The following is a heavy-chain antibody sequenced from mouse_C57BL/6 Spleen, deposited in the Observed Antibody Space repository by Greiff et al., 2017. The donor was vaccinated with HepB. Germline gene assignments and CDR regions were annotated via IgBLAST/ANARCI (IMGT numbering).Heavy chain of an antibody. J-gene: IGHJ1*03. V-gene: IGHV1-55*01. CDR1: GYTFTSYW. D-gene: IGHD1-1*01. Sequence: QVQLQQSGAELVKPGASVKMSCKASGYTFTSYWITWVKQRPGQGLEWIGDIYPGSGSTNYNEKFKSKATLTVDTSSSTAYMQLSSLTSEDSAVYYCARGGYYGSSSSYWYFDVWGTGTTVTVSS. CDR3: ARGGYYGSSSSYWYFDV. CDR2: IYPGSGST.